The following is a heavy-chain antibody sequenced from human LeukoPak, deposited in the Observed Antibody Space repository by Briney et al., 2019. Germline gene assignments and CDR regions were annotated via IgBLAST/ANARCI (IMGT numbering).Heavy chain of an antibody. J-gene: IGHJ5*02. CDR3: ARPYYDWSNEFYP. D-gene: IGHD3-22*01. Sequence: YMHWVRQAPGQGLEWMGRINPNSGGTNYAQKFQGRVTMTRDTSISTAYMELSRLRSDDTAVYYCARPYYDWSNEFYPWGQGTLVTVSS. CDR1: Y. CDR2: INPNSGGT. V-gene: IGHV1-2*06.